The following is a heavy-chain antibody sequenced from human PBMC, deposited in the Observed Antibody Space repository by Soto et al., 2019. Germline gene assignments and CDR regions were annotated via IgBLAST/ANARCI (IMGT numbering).Heavy chain of an antibody. D-gene: IGHD3-3*01. CDR3: ARRRSYDFWSGYYTGYYFDY. CDR1: GGSFSGYY. CDR2: SNHSGST. Sequence: QVQLQQWGAGLLKPSETLSLTCAVYGGSFSGYYWSWIRQPPGKGLEWYGESNHSGSTNYNPSLKSRVTISVDTSKNQFSLKLSSVTAADTAVYYCARRRSYDFWSGYYTGYYFDYWGQGTLVTVSS. V-gene: IGHV4-34*01. J-gene: IGHJ4*02.